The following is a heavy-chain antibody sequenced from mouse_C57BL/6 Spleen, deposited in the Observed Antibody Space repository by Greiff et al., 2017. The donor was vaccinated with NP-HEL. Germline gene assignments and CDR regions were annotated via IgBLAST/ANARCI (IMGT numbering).Heavy chain of an antibody. CDR2: INYDGSST. CDR1: GFTFSDYY. D-gene: IGHD1-1*01. V-gene: IGHV5-16*01. J-gene: IGHJ1*03. CDR3: ARDSAYYYGSSSDWYFDV. Sequence: EVMLVESEGGLVQPGRSMKLSCTASGFTFSDYYMAWVRQVPEKGLEWVANINYDGSSTYYLDFLKSRFIISRDNAKNILYLKMSSLKSEYTATYYCARDSAYYYGSSSDWYFDVWGTGTTVTVSS.